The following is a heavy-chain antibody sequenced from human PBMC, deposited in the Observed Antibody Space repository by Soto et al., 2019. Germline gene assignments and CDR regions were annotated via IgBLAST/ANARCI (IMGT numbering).Heavy chain of an antibody. Sequence: QVQLVQSGAEVKKPGSSVKVSCKASGGSLSNYGISWVRQAPGQGLEWMGAIIPVFGTPNYAQKFQDRVTLTADESTTTVYMEVRRLTSEDTAVYYCARGDATKIVVTTYYAMDVWGQGTTVTVSS. D-gene: IGHD3-22*01. CDR2: IIPVFGTP. V-gene: IGHV1-69*12. CDR3: ARGDATKIVVTTYYAMDV. CDR1: GGSLSNYG. J-gene: IGHJ6*02.